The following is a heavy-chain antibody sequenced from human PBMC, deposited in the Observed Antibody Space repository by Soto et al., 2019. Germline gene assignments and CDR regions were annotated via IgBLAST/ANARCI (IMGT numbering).Heavy chain of an antibody. CDR3: ATATISPVSATLYHYGMDV. Sequence: QVQLVQSGAEVKKPGSSVKVSCQASGGTFNNFAFTWVRQAPGQGLEWLGGIMPVFHTTNIAQTFQDRITFTADDFTTTVYMEMTSLRYDDTAVYYCATATISPVSATLYHYGMDVWGQGTTVTVSS. D-gene: IGHD6-25*01. J-gene: IGHJ6*02. CDR1: GGTFNNFA. CDR2: IMPVFHTT. V-gene: IGHV1-69*01.